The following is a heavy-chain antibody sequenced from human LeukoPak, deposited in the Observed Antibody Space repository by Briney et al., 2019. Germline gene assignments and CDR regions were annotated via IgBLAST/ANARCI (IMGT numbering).Heavy chain of an antibody. CDR1: GYTLTELS. CDR2: FDPEDGET. J-gene: IGHJ5*02. CDR3: ALLRITIFGVVYPVGNWFDP. D-gene: IGHD3-3*01. V-gene: IGHV1-24*01. Sequence: ASVKVSCKVSGYTLTELSMHWVRQAPGKGLEWMGGFDPEDGETIYAQKFQGRVTMTEDTSTDTAYMELSSLRSEDTAVYYCALLRITIFGVVYPVGNWFDPWGQGTLVTVSS.